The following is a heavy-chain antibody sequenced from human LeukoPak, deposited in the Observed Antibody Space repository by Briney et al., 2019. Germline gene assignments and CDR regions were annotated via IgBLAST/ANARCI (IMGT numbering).Heavy chain of an antibody. V-gene: IGHV4-34*01. Sequence: SETLSLTCAVYGGSFNGYYWSWIRQPPGKGLEWIGEINHSGSTNYNPSLKSRVTISVDTSKNQFSLKLSSVTAADTAVYYCASIAARNYYYYMDVWGKGTTVTVSS. D-gene: IGHD6-6*01. CDR3: ASIAARNYYYYMDV. CDR1: GGSFNGYY. CDR2: INHSGST. J-gene: IGHJ6*03.